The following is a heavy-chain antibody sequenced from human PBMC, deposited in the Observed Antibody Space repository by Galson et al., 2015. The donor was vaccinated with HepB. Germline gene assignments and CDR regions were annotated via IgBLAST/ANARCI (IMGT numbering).Heavy chain of an antibody. V-gene: IGHV1-18*01. CDR2: ISAYNENT. D-gene: IGHD1-14*01. CDR3: ARLTTDVDEDHVNLDH. CDR1: GYTFINYD. J-gene: IGHJ4*02. Sequence: SVKVSCKASGYTFINYDIGWVRQAPGQGLQWMGWISAYNENTNYVQKLQGRVTMTTDTSTSTAYMELRSLTSDDTAVFYCARLTTDVDEDHVNLDHWGQGTLVTVSS.